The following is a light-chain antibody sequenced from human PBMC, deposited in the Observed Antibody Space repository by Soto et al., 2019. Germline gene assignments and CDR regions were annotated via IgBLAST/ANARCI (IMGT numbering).Light chain of an antibody. CDR1: QSISSW. CDR3: QQYNSYSPG. V-gene: IGKV1-5*03. CDR2: KAS. Sequence: DIQMTQSPSTLSASVGDRVTITCRASQSISSWLAWYQQKPGKAPKLLIYKASSLESGGPSRFSGRGSGTEFTLTISSLQPDDFATYYGQQYNSYSPGFGQGTKVEIK. J-gene: IGKJ1*01.